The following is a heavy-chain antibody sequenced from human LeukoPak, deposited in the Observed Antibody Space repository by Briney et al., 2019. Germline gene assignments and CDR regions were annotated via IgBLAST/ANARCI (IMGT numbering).Heavy chain of an antibody. CDR1: GGSISSGGYS. CDR3: ARSVGAYYYYYMDV. J-gene: IGHJ6*03. D-gene: IGHD1-26*01. V-gene: IGHV4-30-4*07. CDR2: IYYSGST. Sequence: SETLSLTCAVSGGSISSGGYSWSWIRQPPGKGLEWIGYIYYSGSTYYNPSLKSRVTISVDTSKNQFSLKLSSVTAADTAVYYCARSVGAYYYYYMDVWGKGTTVTVSS.